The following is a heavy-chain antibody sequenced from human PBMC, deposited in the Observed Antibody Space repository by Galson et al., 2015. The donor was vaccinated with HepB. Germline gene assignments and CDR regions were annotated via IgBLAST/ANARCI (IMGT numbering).Heavy chain of an antibody. V-gene: IGHV4-39*01. D-gene: IGHD1-26*01. CDR3: ASSGSYYLTLLY. Sequence: LSLTCTVSGDSVSSSSYYWGWIRQPPGKGLEWIGSIYYTGSTYYNPSLKSRVTISVDTSKNQFSLKLSSVTAEDTAVYYCASSGSYYLTLLYWGQGALVTVSS. J-gene: IGHJ4*02. CDR2: IYYTGST. CDR1: GDSVSSSSYY.